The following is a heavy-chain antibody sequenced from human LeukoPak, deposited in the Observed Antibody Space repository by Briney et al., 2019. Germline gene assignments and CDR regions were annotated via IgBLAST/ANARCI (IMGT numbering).Heavy chain of an antibody. CDR1: GFTVSSNY. CDR3: ARSYDFWSGSPDY. Sequence: GGSLRLSCAASGFTVSSNYMSWVRQAPGKGLEWVSVIYSGGSTYYADSVKGRFTISRDNSKNTLYLQMNSLRAEDTAVYYCARSYDFWSGSPDYWGQGTLVTVSS. V-gene: IGHV3-66*01. CDR2: IYSGGST. J-gene: IGHJ4*02. D-gene: IGHD3-3*01.